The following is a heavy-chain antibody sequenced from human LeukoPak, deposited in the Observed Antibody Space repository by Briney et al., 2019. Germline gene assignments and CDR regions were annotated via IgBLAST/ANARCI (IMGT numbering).Heavy chain of an antibody. Sequence: ASVKVSCNVSGSTLIELSLHWVRQTPGKGLEWMGGFDVASGETLYAQKLQGRVTMTEDTSTDTAHMEFSSLRSEDTAVYYCATTRRAFGTHYYFDWWGQGTLVTVSS. CDR3: ATTRRAFGTHYYFDW. J-gene: IGHJ4*02. CDR1: GSTLIELS. D-gene: IGHD1-7*01. CDR2: FDVASGET. V-gene: IGHV1-24*01.